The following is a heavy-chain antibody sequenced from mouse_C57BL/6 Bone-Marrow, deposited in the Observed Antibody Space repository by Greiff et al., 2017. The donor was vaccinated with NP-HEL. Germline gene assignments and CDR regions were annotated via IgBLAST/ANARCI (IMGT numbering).Heavy chain of an antibody. J-gene: IGHJ4*01. CDR1: GYSITSGYY. D-gene: IGHD2-4*01. CDR2: IRYDGSN. Sequence: EVQGLESGPGLVKPSQSLSLTCSVTGYSITSGYYWYWIRQFPGNKLEWMGYIRYDGSNNYNPSIKNRISITRDTSTNPLFLKLNSVTTEDTATDYCARVDYDRYAMDYWGQGTSVTVSS. CDR3: ARVDYDRYAMDY. V-gene: IGHV3-6*01.